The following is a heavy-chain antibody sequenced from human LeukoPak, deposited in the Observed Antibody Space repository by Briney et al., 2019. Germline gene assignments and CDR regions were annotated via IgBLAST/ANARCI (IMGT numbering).Heavy chain of an antibody. CDR2: IYYSGST. J-gene: IGHJ4*02. Sequence: SETLSLTCTVSGGSISSYYWSWIRQPPGKGLEWIGYIYYSGSTNYNPSLKSRVTISVDTSKNQFSLKLSSVTAADTAVYYCARHGDSSGYYYTFDYWGQATLVTVSS. V-gene: IGHV4-59*08. CDR1: GGSISSYY. D-gene: IGHD3-22*01. CDR3: ARHGDSSGYYYTFDY.